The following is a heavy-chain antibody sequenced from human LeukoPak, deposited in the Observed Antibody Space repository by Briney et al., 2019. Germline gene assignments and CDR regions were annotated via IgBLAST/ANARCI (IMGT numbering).Heavy chain of an antibody. CDR1: GFTFSDYY. V-gene: IGHV3-11*04. CDR2: ISSSGSTI. Sequence: GGSLRLSCAASGFTFSDYYMSWIRQAPGKGLEWASYISSSGSTIYYADSVKGRFTISRDNAKNSLYLQMNSPRAEDTAVYYCAREGYYDSSGYCGYWGQGTLVTVSS. J-gene: IGHJ4*02. CDR3: AREGYYDSSGYCGY. D-gene: IGHD3-22*01.